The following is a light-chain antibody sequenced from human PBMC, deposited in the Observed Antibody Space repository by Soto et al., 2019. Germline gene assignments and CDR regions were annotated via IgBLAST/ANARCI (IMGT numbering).Light chain of an antibody. CDR2: GAS. V-gene: IGKV3-15*01. Sequence: EIVMTQSPATLSVSPGERATLSCRASQSVSSNLAWYQQKPGQAPRLLIYGASTRATGIPARFSGSGSGTEVQRTISSRQSEDFAVSYCQQYNHWPPGGVTCGPGTKVDIK. CDR1: QSVSSN. CDR3: QQYNHWPPGGVT. J-gene: IGKJ3*01.